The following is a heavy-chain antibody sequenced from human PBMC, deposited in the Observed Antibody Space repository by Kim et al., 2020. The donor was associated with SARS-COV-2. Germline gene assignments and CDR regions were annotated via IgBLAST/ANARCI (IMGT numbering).Heavy chain of an antibody. Sequence: SGSTNYSPSLKSRVTISVDTSKNQFSLKLGSVTAADTAVYYCASIAVAESWGQGTMVTVSS. J-gene: IGHJ3*01. CDR2: SGST. V-gene: IGHV4-34*01. D-gene: IGHD6-19*01. CDR3: ASIAVAES.